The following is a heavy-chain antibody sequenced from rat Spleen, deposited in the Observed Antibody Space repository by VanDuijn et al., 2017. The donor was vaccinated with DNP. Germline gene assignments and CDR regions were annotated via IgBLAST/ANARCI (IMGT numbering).Heavy chain of an antibody. CDR1: GFSLTDYS. V-gene: IGHV2S63*01. J-gene: IGHJ2*01. Sequence: EVQLKESGPGLVQPSQTLSLTCTVSGFSLTDYSVQWVRQPPGKGLEWLGVMWSSGTTAYNSALKSRLSISRNTSKSQVFLKMDSLQTEDTAIYYCTRDRHYDGSYYYDYGGQGVMVTVSS. CDR2: MWSSGTT. D-gene: IGHD1-12*02. CDR3: TRDRHYDGSYYYDY.